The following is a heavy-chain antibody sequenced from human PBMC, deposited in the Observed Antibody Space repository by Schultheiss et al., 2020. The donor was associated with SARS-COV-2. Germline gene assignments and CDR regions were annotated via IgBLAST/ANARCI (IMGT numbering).Heavy chain of an antibody. V-gene: IGHV5-10-1*01. CDR2: IDPGDPYT. Sequence: GESLKISCKGSGYSFSSYWISWVRQMPGKGLEWMGRIDPGDPYTNYSPSFQGHVTISVDETSRTAYLQWSSLKASDTAVYYCARHYDFGSTKGYFYSMDVWGQGTTVTVSS. CDR3: ARHYDFGSTKGYFYSMDV. J-gene: IGHJ6*02. CDR1: GYSFSSYW. D-gene: IGHD3-3*01.